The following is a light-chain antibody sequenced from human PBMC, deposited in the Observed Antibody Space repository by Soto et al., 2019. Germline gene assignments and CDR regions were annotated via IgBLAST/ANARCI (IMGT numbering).Light chain of an antibody. CDR3: QQYYSLPLT. J-gene: IGKJ4*01. CDR2: WAS. V-gene: IGKV4-1*01. CDR1: QSVFYSSNNKIY. Sequence: DIVMTQSPEYLADSLVERATINCKSSQSVFYSSNNKIYLTWYQQKPGQPPKLLIHWASTRESGVPDRFSGSGSETDFTLTISSLQAEDVAFYYRQQYYSLPLTFGGGTKVEIK.